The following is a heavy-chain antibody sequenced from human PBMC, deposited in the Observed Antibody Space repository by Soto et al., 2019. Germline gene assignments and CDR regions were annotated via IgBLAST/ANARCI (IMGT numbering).Heavy chain of an antibody. V-gene: IGHV3-7*03. D-gene: IGHD2-15*01. CDR1: GISSSSYW. Sequence: GGSLRLSSADSGISSSSYWMSWVLQAPGKGLQWVANIKQDGSQKYYVDAVKGRFSIYRDNAKKSLYLQMNSLRADDTAIYYCARPYCSGGSCYNWFAPWGQGTLITV. J-gene: IGHJ5*02. CDR2: IKQDGSQK. CDR3: ARPYCSGGSCYNWFAP.